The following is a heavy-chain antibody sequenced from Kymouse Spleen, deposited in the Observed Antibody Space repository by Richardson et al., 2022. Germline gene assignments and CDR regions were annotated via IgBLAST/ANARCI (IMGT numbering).Heavy chain of an antibody. Sequence: EVQLVESGGGLVKPGGSLRLSCAASGFTFSSYSMNWVRQAPGKGLEWVSSISSSSSYIYYADSVKGRFTISRDNAKNSLYLQMNSLRAEDTAVYYCAREGWEPSYYYGMDVWGQGTTVTVSS. CDR3: AREGWEPSYYYGMDV. CDR2: ISSSSSYI. CDR1: GFTFSSYS. J-gene: IGHJ6*02. D-gene: IGHD1-26*01. V-gene: IGHV3-21*03.